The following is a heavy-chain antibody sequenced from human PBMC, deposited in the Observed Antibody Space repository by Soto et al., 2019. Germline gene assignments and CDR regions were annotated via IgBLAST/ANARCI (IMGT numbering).Heavy chain of an antibody. D-gene: IGHD6-25*01. Sequence: GASVKVSCKASGYTFTSYAMHWVRQAPGQRLEWMGWINAGNGNTKYPQKFQGRVTITRDTSASTAYMELSSLRSEDTAVYYCARDLGYSSDFSFWGHVSLVTV. CDR2: INAGNGNT. J-gene: IGHJ4*01. V-gene: IGHV1-3*01. CDR1: GYTFTSYA. CDR3: ARDLGYSSDFSF.